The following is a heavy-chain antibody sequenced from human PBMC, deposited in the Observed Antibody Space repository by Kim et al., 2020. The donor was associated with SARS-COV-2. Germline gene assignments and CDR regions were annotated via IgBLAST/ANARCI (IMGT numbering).Heavy chain of an antibody. CDR1: GGSISSGDYY. J-gene: IGHJ4*02. CDR3: ARGGFLEWAPGY. CDR2: IYYSGST. V-gene: IGHV4-30-4*01. D-gene: IGHD3-3*01. Sequence: SETLSLTCTVSGGSISSGDYYWSWIRQPPGKGLEWIGYIYYSGSTYYNPSLKSRVTISVDTSKNQISLKLSSVTAADTAVYYCARGGFLEWAPGYWGQGTLVTVSS.